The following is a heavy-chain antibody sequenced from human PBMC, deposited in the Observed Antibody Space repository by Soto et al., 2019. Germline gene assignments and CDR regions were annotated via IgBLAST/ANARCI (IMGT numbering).Heavy chain of an antibody. CDR1: GDSVSSNTAS. CDR3: AKGDNLGPKTGYAFDP. J-gene: IGHJ5*02. D-gene: IGHD5-12*01. V-gene: IGHV6-1*01. CDR2: TYFRSKWYN. Sequence: PSQTLSLPCAISGDSVSSNTASWNWIRQSPSRGLEWLGRTYFRSKWYNDYAVSVKSRIIINPDTSNNQFSPQLNSVTPEDTAVYFCAKGDNLGPKTGYAFDPWGQGIMVTV.